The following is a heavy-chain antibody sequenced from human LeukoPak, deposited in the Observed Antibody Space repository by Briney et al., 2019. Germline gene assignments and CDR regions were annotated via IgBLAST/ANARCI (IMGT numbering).Heavy chain of an antibody. J-gene: IGHJ5*02. D-gene: IGHD5-18*01. V-gene: IGHV3-9*01. CDR1: GFTFDDYA. CDR2: ISWNSGSI. Sequence: GGSLRLSCAASGFTFDDYAMHWVRQAPGKGLEWVSGISWNSGSIGYADSVKGRFTISRDNAKNSLYLQMNSLRAEDTALYYCAKDSGDSYGRYNWFDPWGQGTLVTVSS. CDR3: AKDSGDSYGRYNWFDP.